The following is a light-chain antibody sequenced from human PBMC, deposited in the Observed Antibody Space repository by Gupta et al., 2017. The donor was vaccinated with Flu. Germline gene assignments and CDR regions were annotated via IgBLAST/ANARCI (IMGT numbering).Light chain of an antibody. CDR1: SSNIGSNT. CDR2: SNN. J-gene: IGLJ3*02. V-gene: IGLV1-44*01. Sequence: QSVLTQPPSASGTPGQRVTISCSGSSSNIGSNTVNWYQHPPGTAHKLLIYSNNRRPSGVPARFSGSKSGTSAAIAISWLQSEDGADYYCAALDDSLNGPVFGGGTKLTVL. CDR3: AALDDSLNGPV.